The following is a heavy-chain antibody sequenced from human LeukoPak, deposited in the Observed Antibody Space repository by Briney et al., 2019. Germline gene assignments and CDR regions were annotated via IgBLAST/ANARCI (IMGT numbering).Heavy chain of an antibody. CDR3: ARGPPVYYDSSGYYYPLRY. CDR2: INPSGGST. Sequence: GASVKVSCKASGYTFTSYYMHWVRQSPGQGLEWMGIINPSGGSTSYAQKFQGRVTMTRDTSTSTVYMELSSLRSEDTAVYYCARGPPVYYDSSGYYYPLRYWGQGTLVTVSS. D-gene: IGHD3-22*01. V-gene: IGHV1-46*01. J-gene: IGHJ4*02. CDR1: GYTFTSYY.